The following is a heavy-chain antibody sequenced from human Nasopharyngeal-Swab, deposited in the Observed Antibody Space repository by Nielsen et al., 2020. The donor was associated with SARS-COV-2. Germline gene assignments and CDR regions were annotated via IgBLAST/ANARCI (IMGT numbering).Heavy chain of an antibody. CDR3: ARGRGSGSYYRGDWFDP. Sequence: ASVKGSCKASGDTFSSDEINWVRQATGQGLEGRGWMNPDSGNTGYAQKSQGRVTMTRNTSINTVYMELSSLRAEDTAVYYCARGRGSGSYYRGDWFDPWGQGTLVTVSS. CDR1: GDTFSSDE. D-gene: IGHD3-10*01. J-gene: IGHJ5*02. V-gene: IGHV1-8*01. CDR2: MNPDSGNT.